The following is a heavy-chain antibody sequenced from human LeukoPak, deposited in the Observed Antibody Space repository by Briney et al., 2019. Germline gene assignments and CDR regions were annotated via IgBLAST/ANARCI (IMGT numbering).Heavy chain of an antibody. V-gene: IGHV4-59*08. CDR3: ARRDCSGGSCQYFDY. J-gene: IGHJ4*02. CDR1: GGSISSYY. CDR2: IYYSGST. Sequence: PSETLSLTCTVSGGSISSYYWSWIRQPPGKGLEWIGNIYYSGSTNYNPSLKSRVTTSVDTSKNQFSLKLSSVTAADTAMYYCARRDCSGGSCQYFDYWGQGTQVTVSS. D-gene: IGHD2-15*01.